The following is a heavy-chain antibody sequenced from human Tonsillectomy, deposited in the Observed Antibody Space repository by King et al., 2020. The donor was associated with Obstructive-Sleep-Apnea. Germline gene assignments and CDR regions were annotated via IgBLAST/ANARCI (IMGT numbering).Heavy chain of an antibody. CDR3: ARPLSGGSSGWYSVPFDS. J-gene: IGHJ4*02. D-gene: IGHD6-19*01. CDR2: IDPSDSYT. CDR1: GYSFTSYW. Sequence: QLVQSGAEVKKPGESLRIYCKGSGYSFTSYWISWVRQMPGKGLEWMGRIDPSDSYTHYSPSFQGHVTISADKSISTAYLQWSSLKASDTAMYYCARPLSGGSSGWYSVPFDSWGQGTLVTVSS. V-gene: IGHV5-10-1*03.